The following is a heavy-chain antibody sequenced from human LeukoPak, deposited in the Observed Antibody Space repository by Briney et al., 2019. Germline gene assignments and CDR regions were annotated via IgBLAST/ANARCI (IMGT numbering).Heavy chain of an antibody. D-gene: IGHD4-17*01. V-gene: IGHV3-15*01. CDR2: IKSKTDGGIT. CDR1: GFTFSNAW. CDR3: TTTVTGY. Sequence: PGGSLRLSCAASGFTFSNAWMSWVRQAPGKGLEWVGRIKSKTDGGITDYAAPVKGRFTISRDDSKNTLYLQMNSLKTEDTAVYYCTTTVTGYWGQGTLVTVSP. J-gene: IGHJ4*02.